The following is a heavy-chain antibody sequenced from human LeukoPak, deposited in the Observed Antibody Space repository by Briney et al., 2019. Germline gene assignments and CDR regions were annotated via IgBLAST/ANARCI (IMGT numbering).Heavy chain of an antibody. Sequence: GGSLRLSCAASGFTFSSYAMSWVRQAPGKGLEWVSAISGSGGSTYYADSVKGRFTISRDNSKNTLYLQMNSLRAEDTAVYYCARDHYYGSGQYYYYYYGMDVWGQGTTVTVSS. D-gene: IGHD3-10*01. V-gene: IGHV3-23*01. J-gene: IGHJ6*02. CDR2: ISGSGGST. CDR3: ARDHYYGSGQYYYYYYGMDV. CDR1: GFTFSSYA.